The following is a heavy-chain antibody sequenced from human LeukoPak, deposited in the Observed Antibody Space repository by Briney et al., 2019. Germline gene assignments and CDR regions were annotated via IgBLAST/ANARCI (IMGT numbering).Heavy chain of an antibody. D-gene: IGHD3-10*01. Sequence: GGSLRLSCAASGFTFSTYDMNWVRQAPGKGLEWVSSISSSGSYIYYADSLKGRFAISRDNAKNSLYLQMNSLRAEDTAVYYCARGGYYFGSGDGFDIWGQGTMVTVSS. CDR3: ARGGYYFGSGDGFDI. V-gene: IGHV3-21*06. CDR1: GFTFSTYD. J-gene: IGHJ3*02. CDR2: ISSSGSYI.